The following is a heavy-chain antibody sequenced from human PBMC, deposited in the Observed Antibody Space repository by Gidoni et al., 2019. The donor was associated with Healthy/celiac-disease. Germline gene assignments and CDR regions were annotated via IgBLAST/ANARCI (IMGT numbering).Heavy chain of an antibody. J-gene: IGHJ6*02. Sequence: QVQLQESGPGLVTPSETLSLTCTVSGGSISSYYWSWIRQPPGKGLEWIGYIYYSGSTNYNPSLKSRVTISVDTSKNQFSLKLSSVTAADTAVYYCARRKVVRANYYYYYGMDVWGQGTTVTVSS. CDR3: ARRKVVRANYYYYYGMDV. V-gene: IGHV4-59*01. CDR1: GGSISSYY. D-gene: IGHD3-10*01. CDR2: IYYSGST.